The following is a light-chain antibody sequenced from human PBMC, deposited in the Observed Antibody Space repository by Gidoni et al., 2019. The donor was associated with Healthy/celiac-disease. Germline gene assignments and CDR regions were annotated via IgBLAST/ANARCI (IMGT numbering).Light chain of an antibody. V-gene: IGKV2-28*01. Sequence: DIARTQSPLSLLVTPGEPASTSCRSSQSLLHSNGYNYLDWYLQKPGQAPQLLIYLGSNRASGVPDRFSGSGSGTDFTLKISRVEAEDVGVYYCMQALQTPFTFXPXTKVDIK. J-gene: IGKJ3*01. CDR2: LGS. CDR3: MQALQTPFT. CDR1: QSLLHSNGYNY.